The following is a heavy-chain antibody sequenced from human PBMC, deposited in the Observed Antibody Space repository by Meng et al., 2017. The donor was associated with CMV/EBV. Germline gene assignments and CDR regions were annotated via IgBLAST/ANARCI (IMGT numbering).Heavy chain of an antibody. Sequence: GESLKISCAASGLNFDLYTMHWIRQVPGKGLEWVSLITSNGGSTNYADSVKGRFTISRDNSKTSLYLQVNSLRSEDTAVYYCAKDVRGRMSFYGVDVWGQGTTVTVSS. CDR1: GLNFDLYT. V-gene: IGHV3-43*01. CDR2: ITSNGGST. CDR3: AKDVRGRMSFYGVDV. J-gene: IGHJ6*02. D-gene: IGHD3-10*01.